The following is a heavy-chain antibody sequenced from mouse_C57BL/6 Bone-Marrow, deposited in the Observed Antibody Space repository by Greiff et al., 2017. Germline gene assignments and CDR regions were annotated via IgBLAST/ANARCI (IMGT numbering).Heavy chain of an antibody. V-gene: IGHV7-3*01. D-gene: IGHD1-1*01. CDR3: ARYKGYYYGSRGAMDY. J-gene: IGHJ4*01. CDR2: IRNKANGYTT. Sequence: DVKLVESGGGLVQPGGSLSLSCAASGFTFTDYYMSWVRQPPGKALEWLGFIRNKANGYTTEYSASVKGRFTISRDNSQSILYLQMNALRAEDSATYYCARYKGYYYGSRGAMDYWGQGTSVTVSS. CDR1: GFTFTDYY.